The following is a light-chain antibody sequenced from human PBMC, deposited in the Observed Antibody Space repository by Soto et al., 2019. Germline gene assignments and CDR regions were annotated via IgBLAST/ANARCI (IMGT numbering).Light chain of an antibody. V-gene: IGLV4-69*01. CDR1: SGHSSCA. Sequence: QPVLTQSPSASASLGASVKLTCTLSSGHSSCAIAWHQQQPEKGPRYLMTLNSDGSHSKGDGIPDRFSGSNSGAERYLTISCLQSEDEADYYCQTWGTGIRVFGGGTKLTV. J-gene: IGLJ3*02. CDR2: LNSDGSH. CDR3: QTWGTGIRV.